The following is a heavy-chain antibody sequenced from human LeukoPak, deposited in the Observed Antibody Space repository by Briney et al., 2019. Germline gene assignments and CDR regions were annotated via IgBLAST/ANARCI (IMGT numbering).Heavy chain of an antibody. Sequence: ASVKVSCTASGFSFTVYYTHWVRQAPGQGLEWMGRMNPISGGADFAQKFQGRVTMTRDTSITTAYMELSRLTSDDTAVYYCAREIKSTYYDFWSGKWNYYGMDVWGQGTTVTVSS. D-gene: IGHD3-3*01. CDR2: MNPISGGA. CDR3: AREIKSTYYDFWSGKWNYYGMDV. J-gene: IGHJ6*02. V-gene: IGHV1-2*06. CDR1: GFSFTVYY.